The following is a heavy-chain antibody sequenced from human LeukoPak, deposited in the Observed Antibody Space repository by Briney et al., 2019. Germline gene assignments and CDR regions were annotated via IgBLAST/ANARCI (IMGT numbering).Heavy chain of an antibody. J-gene: IGHJ3*02. Sequence: PGGSLRLSCAASGFTFSSYSMNWVRQAPGKGLEWVSYISSSSSTIYYADSVKGRFTISRDNSKNSLYLQMNSLRAEDTAVYYCARVPVVPAAICCAFDIWGQGTMVTVSS. D-gene: IGHD2-2*01. V-gene: IGHV3-48*01. CDR3: ARVPVVPAAICCAFDI. CDR1: GFTFSSYS. CDR2: ISSSSSTI.